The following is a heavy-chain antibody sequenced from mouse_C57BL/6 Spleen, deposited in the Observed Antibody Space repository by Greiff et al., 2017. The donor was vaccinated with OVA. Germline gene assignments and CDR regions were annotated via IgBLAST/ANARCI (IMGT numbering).Heavy chain of an antibody. CDR3: NYGPSYYAMDY. D-gene: IGHD1-1*01. CDR1: GYTFTDYE. CDR2: IDPETGGT. J-gene: IGHJ4*01. Sequence: VKLQESGAELVRPGASVTLSCKASGYTFTDYEMHWVKQTPVHGLEWIGAIDPETGGTAYNQKFKGKAILTADKSSSTAYMELRSLTSEDSAVYYCNYGPSYYAMDYWGQGTSVTVSS. V-gene: IGHV1-15*01.